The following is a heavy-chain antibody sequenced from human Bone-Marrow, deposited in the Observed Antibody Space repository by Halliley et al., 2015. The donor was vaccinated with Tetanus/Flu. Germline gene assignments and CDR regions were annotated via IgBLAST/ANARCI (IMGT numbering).Heavy chain of an antibody. CDR3: VGEGFYENYAMDR. Sequence: WVPMIYSSVSTNPAHSVRGRFTVSRDTSKNRMYLQMDSLRAEDTAVYYCVGEGFYENYAMDRGGQGASVTVSS. J-gene: IGHJ6*02. V-gene: IGHV3-53*01. CDR2: IYSSVST. D-gene: IGHD3-22*01.